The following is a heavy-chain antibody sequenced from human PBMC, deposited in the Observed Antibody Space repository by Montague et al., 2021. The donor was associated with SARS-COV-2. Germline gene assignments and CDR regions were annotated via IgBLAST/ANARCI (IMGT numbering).Heavy chain of an antibody. D-gene: IGHD6-13*01. CDR3: ARAFIAAAGTTSFDY. Sequence: SETLSLTCAVYGGSFSGYYWSWIRQPPGKGLEWIGSIYYSGSTYYNPSLKSRVTISVDTSKNRFSLKLSSVTAADTAVYYCARAFIAAAGTTSFDYWGQGTLVTGSS. CDR1: GGSFSGYY. J-gene: IGHJ4*02. V-gene: IGHV4-34*01. CDR2: IYYSGST.